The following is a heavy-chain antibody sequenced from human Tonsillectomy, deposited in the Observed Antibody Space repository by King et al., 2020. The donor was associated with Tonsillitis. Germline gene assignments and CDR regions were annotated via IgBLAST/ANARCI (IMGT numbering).Heavy chain of an antibody. J-gene: IGHJ4*02. Sequence: VQLVESGGGVVQPGRSLRLSCAASGFSFSSYGMHWVRQAPGKGLEWVAVISFDESRKNYADSVKGRFTISRDNSNNTLYLQMNSLRVEDTAVYYCARERLYSSGWGIECWGQGALLTVSS. CDR3: ARERLYSSGWGIEC. CDR2: ISFDESRK. CDR1: GFSFSSYG. D-gene: IGHD6-19*01. V-gene: IGHV3-30*19.